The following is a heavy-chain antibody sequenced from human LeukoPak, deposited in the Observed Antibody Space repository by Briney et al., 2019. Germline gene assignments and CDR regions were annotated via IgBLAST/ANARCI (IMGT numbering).Heavy chain of an antibody. V-gene: IGHV1-2*02. Sequence: ASVKVSCKASGYTFTSYDINWVRHATGQGLEWMGWINPNSGGTNYAQKFQGRVTMTRDTSISTAYMELSRLRSDDTAVYYCARDIRVEMATITFDDYWGQGTLVTVSS. CDR3: ARDIRVEMATITFDDY. CDR1: GYTFTSYD. CDR2: INPNSGGT. J-gene: IGHJ4*02. D-gene: IGHD5-24*01.